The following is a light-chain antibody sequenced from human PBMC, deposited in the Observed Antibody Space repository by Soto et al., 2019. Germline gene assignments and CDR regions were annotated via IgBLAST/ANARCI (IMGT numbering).Light chain of an antibody. Sequence: DIQMTQSPSSLSASVGDRVTITCRASQSISSHLNWYQQKSGKAPKLLIYGASSLQSGVPSRFSGSGSGTDFTLTISSLQPEDFATYYCQESYSFTTWTFGQGTKVEIK. J-gene: IGKJ1*01. CDR2: GAS. CDR1: QSISSH. CDR3: QESYSFTTWT. V-gene: IGKV1-39*01.